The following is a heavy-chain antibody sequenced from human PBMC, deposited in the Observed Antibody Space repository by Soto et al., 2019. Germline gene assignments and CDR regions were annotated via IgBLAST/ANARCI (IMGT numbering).Heavy chain of an antibody. V-gene: IGHV3-30*18. Sequence: QVQLVESGGGVVQPGRSLRLSCAASGFTFSSYAMHWVRQAPGKGLEWVAVISNDGSNKFYADSVKGRFTISRDNARNTLHLQMNTMRAEDTAVYYCAKDLYYYHSSLDDYWGQGTLVTVSS. CDR2: ISNDGSNK. CDR1: GFTFSSYA. J-gene: IGHJ4*02. CDR3: AKDLYYYHSSLDDY. D-gene: IGHD3-22*01.